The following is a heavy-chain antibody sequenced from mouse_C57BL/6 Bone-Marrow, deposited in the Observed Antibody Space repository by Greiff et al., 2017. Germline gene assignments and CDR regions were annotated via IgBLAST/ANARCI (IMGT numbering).Heavy chain of an antibody. CDR3: ARRSTVVAFDY. J-gene: IGHJ2*01. D-gene: IGHD1-1*01. CDR1: GYAFSSSW. Sequence: VQLQQSGPELVKPGASVKISCKASGYAFSSSWMNWVKQRPGKGLEWIGRIDPGDGDTNYNGKFKGKATLTADKSSSTAYMQLSSLTSEDSAVYFCARRSTVVAFDYWGQGTTLTVSS. CDR2: IDPGDGDT. V-gene: IGHV1-82*01.